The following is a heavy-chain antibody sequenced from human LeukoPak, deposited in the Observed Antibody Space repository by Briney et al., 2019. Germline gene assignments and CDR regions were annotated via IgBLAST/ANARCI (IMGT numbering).Heavy chain of an antibody. V-gene: IGHV1-2*02. CDR3: ARDPFGGAGTTEY. Sequence: ASVKVSCKASGYTFTGYYMHWVRQAPGQGLEWMGWINPNSGGTNYAQKFQGRVTMTRDTSISTAYMELSRLRSDDTAVYYCARDPFGGAGTTEYRGQGTLVTVSS. J-gene: IGHJ4*02. CDR2: INPNSGGT. CDR1: GYTFTGYY. D-gene: IGHD1-1*01.